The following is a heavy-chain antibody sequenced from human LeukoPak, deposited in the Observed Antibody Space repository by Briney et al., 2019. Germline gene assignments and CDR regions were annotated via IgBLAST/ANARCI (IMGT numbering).Heavy chain of an antibody. CDR3: ARLVDYVWESYPASDAFDI. Sequence: GASVKVSCNASGYTFTGYYMHWVRQAPGQGLEWMGWINPNSGGTNYAQKFQGRVTMTRDTSISTAYMELSRLRSDDTAVYYCARLVDYVWESYPASDAFDIWGQGTMVTVSS. V-gene: IGHV1-2*02. CDR1: GYTFTGYY. J-gene: IGHJ3*02. D-gene: IGHD3-16*02. CDR2: INPNSGGT.